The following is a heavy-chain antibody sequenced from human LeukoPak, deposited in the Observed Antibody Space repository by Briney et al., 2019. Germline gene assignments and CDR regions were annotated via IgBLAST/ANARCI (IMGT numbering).Heavy chain of an antibody. V-gene: IGHV4-59*01. CDR1: GGSISSYY. CDR3: ARDGGDEILDY. CDR2: IYYRGSP. J-gene: IGHJ4*02. Sequence: PSETLSLTCTVSGGSISSYYWSWIRQPPGKALEWIGYIYYRGSPNYNPSLKSRVTISIDTSKNQFSLRLSSVTAADTAVYYCARDGGDEILDYWGQGTLVTVSS. D-gene: IGHD4-17*01.